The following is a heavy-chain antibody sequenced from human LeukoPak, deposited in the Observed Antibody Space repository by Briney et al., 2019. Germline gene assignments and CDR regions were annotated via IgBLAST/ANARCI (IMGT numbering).Heavy chain of an antibody. Sequence: GGSLRLSCAASGFTFSGHWMSWVRQAPAKGLEWVAHMNGDGSQIYFMDFVKGRFTISRDNAKNSLYLQMNGLRAEDTAVYYCVAWGNSGNSWGQGTMVIVSS. CDR2: MNGDGSQI. V-gene: IGHV3-7*01. J-gene: IGHJ3*01. D-gene: IGHD1-26*01. CDR1: GFTFSGHW. CDR3: VAWGNSGNS.